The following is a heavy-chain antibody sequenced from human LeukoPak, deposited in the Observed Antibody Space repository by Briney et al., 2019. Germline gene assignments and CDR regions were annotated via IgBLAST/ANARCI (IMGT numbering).Heavy chain of an antibody. CDR1: GGTFSSYA. V-gene: IGHV1-69*05. J-gene: IGHJ6*03. CDR2: IIPIFGTA. Sequence: GASVKVSCKASGGTFSSYAISWVRQAPGQGLEWMGGIIPIFGTANYAQKFQGRVTMTRDMSTSTVYMELSSLRSEDTAVYYCARDFALRVVLTGPNYYYYYYMDVWGKGTTVTVSS. D-gene: IGHD3-9*01. CDR3: ARDFALRVVLTGPNYYYYYYMDV.